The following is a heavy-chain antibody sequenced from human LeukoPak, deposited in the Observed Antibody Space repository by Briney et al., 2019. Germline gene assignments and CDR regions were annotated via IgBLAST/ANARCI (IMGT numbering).Heavy chain of an antibody. Sequence: PSETLSLTCTVSDYSISSGYYWGWIRQPPGKGLEWIGSFYHSGSTYYNPSLKSRATISVDTSKNQFSLKLNSVTAADTAVCYCVRDGARQLWGQGTLVTVSS. CDR3: VRDGARQL. V-gene: IGHV4-38-2*02. J-gene: IGHJ4*02. D-gene: IGHD1-1*01. CDR2: FYHSGST. CDR1: DYSISSGYY.